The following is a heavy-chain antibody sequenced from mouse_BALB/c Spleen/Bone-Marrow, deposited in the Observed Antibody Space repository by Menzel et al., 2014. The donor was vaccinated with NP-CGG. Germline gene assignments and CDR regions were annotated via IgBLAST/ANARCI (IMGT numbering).Heavy chain of an antibody. J-gene: IGHJ3*01. CDR2: INPDSSTI. Sequence: VQLQQSGGGLVQPGGSLKLSCAAPGFDFSRYWMSWVRQAPGKGLEWIGEINPDSSTINYTPSLKDKFIISRDNAKNTLYLQMSKVRSEDTALYYCARLDYYGYEAYWGQGTLVTVSA. CDR3: ARLDYYGYEAY. V-gene: IGHV4-1*02. CDR1: GFDFSRYW. D-gene: IGHD1-2*01.